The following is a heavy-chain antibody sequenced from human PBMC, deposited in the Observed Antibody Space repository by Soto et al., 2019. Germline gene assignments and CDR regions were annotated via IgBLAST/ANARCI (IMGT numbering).Heavy chain of an antibody. D-gene: IGHD3-3*01. V-gene: IGHV3-23*01. CDR1: GFTFSSYA. CDR2: ISGRGGST. J-gene: IGHJ6*02. Sequence: GGSLRLSCAASGFTFSSYAMSWVRRTPEKGLECVSGISGRGGSTSFAGSVKGQFTISRENSKNTLYLQMNSLSAEDTAVYYCAKESPPDDYWLPRGPDGMDGWGQGTRVTVAS. CDR3: AKESPPDDYWLPRGPDGMDG.